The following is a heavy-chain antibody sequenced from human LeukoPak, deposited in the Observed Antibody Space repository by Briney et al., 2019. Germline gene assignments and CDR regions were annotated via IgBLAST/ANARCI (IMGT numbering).Heavy chain of an antibody. Sequence: GGSLRLSCAASGFTFSSCAMNWVRQAPGKGLEWVSYISSSSSTIYYADSVKGRFTISRDNAKNSLYLQMNSLRAEDTAVYYCARDIGRGHDAFDIWGQGTMVTVSS. CDR3: ARDIGRGHDAFDI. CDR2: ISSSSSTI. D-gene: IGHD3-10*01. CDR1: GFTFSSCA. J-gene: IGHJ3*02. V-gene: IGHV3-48*01.